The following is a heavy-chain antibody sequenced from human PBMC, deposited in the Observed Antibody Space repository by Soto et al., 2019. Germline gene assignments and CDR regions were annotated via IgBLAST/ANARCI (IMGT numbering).Heavy chain of an antibody. V-gene: IGHV6-1*01. CDR3: AREEYYDFWSGPDAFDI. J-gene: IGHJ3*02. Sequence: SQTLSLTCTLSGDSVPSNIAAWYWIRQPTSPGPEWLGTTYYRSKWYNDYAVSVKSRITINPDTSKNQFSLQLNSVTPEDTAVYYCAREEYYDFWSGPDAFDIWGQGTMVTVSS. CDR1: GDSVPSNIAA. D-gene: IGHD3-3*01. CDR2: TYYRSKWYN.